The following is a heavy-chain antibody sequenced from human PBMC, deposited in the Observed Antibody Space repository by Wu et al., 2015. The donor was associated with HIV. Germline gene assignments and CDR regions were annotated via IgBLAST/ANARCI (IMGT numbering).Heavy chain of an antibody. V-gene: IGHV1-69*11. Sequence: QVQLVQSGAEVKKPGSSVKVSCKASGGTFSSYALDWVRQAPGQGLEWVGRFFPFVRTTKYAPKFQGRVTITADESTSTAYMELSRLRSDDTAVYYCARDSPGDGYKKAYWGQGTLVTVSS. J-gene: IGHJ4*02. CDR1: GGTFSSYA. CDR2: FFPFVRTT. D-gene: IGHD5-24*01. CDR3: ARDSPGDGYKKAY.